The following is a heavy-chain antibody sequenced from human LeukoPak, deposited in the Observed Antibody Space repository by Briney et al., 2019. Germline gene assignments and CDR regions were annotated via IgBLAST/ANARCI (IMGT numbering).Heavy chain of an antibody. Sequence: GGSLRLSCAASGSTFNSYWMSWVRQAPGKGLEWVANIKEDGSEKYYVDSVKGRFTISRDNAKNSLYLQMNSLRADDTAVYYCARERALDYWGQGTLVTVSS. V-gene: IGHV3-7*01. CDR1: GSTFNSYW. J-gene: IGHJ4*02. CDR2: IKEDGSEK. CDR3: ARERALDY.